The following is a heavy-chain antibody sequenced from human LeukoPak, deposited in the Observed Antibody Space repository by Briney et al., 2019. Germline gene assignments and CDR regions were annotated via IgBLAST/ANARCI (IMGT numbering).Heavy chain of an antibody. CDR3: ARDNNTSSLADL. V-gene: IGHV1-46*01. CDR1: GYTFTIYY. D-gene: IGHD2/OR15-2a*01. Sequence: ASVKVSCKASGYTFTIYYMHWVRQAPGQGLEWMGIISPSDGTANYAQKFQGRVTMTRDTSTSTFYMEMSSLTSEDTAVYYCARDNNTSSLADLWGQGTLVTVSS. J-gene: IGHJ5*02. CDR2: ISPSDGTA.